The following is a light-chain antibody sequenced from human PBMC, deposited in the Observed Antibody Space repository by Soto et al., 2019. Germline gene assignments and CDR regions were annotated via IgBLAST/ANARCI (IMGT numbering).Light chain of an antibody. V-gene: IGKV1-9*01. CDR1: QGVSTF. Sequence: DIQLTQSPSFLSASVGDRVTITCRASQGVSTFLAWYQQKPGKAPKLLIYPASTLRNGVPSRFSGSGSGTDFTLPISSLQPEDLAGYYCQQLNSYPTFGGGTQVE. CDR3: QQLNSYPT. J-gene: IGKJ4*01. CDR2: PAS.